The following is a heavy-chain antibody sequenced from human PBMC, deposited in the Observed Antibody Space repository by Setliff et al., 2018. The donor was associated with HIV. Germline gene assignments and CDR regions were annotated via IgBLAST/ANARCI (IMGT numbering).Heavy chain of an antibody. CDR3: ATRIRDGHRGYGYFDF. V-gene: IGHV1-18*01. Sequence: ASVKVSCKASGYTFTRYGITWVRQAPGQGLEWMGWISVNNGNTDYAQKVRGRVTMTTDTSTNTAYMELRSLTYDDTAVYYCATRIRDGHRGYGYFDFWGQGTLVTVSS. D-gene: IGHD5-12*01. CDR1: GYTFTRYG. CDR2: ISVNNGNT. J-gene: IGHJ4*02.